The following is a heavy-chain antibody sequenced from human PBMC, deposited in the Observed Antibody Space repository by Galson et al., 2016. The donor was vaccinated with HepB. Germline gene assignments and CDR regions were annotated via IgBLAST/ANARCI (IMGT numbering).Heavy chain of an antibody. CDR1: GYKFFTYG. V-gene: IGHV1-18*04. D-gene: IGHD4-11*01. Sequence: SVKVSCKTSGYKFFTYGISWLRQSPGQGLEWLGCISANNGNTTSAQKSQDRVTMTRDTSTSTVHMDLRSLRSDDTAVYYRARDVQFRFDYWGQGTLVTVSS. CDR3: ARDVQFRFDY. J-gene: IGHJ4*02. CDR2: ISANNGNT.